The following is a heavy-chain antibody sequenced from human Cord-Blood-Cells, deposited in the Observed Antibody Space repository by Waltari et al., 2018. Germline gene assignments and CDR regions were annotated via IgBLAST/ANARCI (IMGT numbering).Heavy chain of an antibody. CDR3: ATQRILSAFDI. CDR2: IYDGGST. D-gene: IGHD3-3*01. V-gene: IGHV4-30-4*08. J-gene: IGHJ3*02. Sequence: QVQLQESGPGLVKPSQTLSLTCTVSGGSISSGDYYWSWIRQPPGKGLEWIGYIYDGGSTDNNPSLKSRVTISVDTSKNQFSLKLSSVTAADTAVYYCATQRILSAFDIWGQGTMVTVSS. CDR1: GGSISSGDYY.